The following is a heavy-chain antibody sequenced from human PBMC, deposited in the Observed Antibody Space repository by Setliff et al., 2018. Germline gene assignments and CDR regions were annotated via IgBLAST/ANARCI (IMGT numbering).Heavy chain of an antibody. Sequence: SETLSLTCTVSGESIRSNNWWNWVRQPPGKGLEWIGDIYQSGTTNYNPSLASRLTISVDTAKNQFSLKLTSVTAADTAVYYCARTGTYRYFDYWGQGTRVTVSS. D-gene: IGHD1-1*01. J-gene: IGHJ4*02. CDR2: IYQSGTT. CDR3: ARTGTYRYFDY. CDR1: GESIRSNNW. V-gene: IGHV4-4*02.